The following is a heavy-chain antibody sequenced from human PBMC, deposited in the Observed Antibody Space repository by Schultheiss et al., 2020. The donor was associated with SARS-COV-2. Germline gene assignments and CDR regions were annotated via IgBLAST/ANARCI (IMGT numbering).Heavy chain of an antibody. D-gene: IGHD3-22*01. J-gene: IGHJ5*02. CDR3: ARVGAPDYYDSSGYYAA. V-gene: IGHV4-61*09. CDR2: INNRGST. Sequence: SQTLSLTCAVSGGSISSATYYWSWIRQHPGKGLEWIGHINNRGSTNYNPSLQSRVTISIDTSKNQFSLKLSSVTAADTAVYYCARVGAPDYYDSSGYYAAWGQGTLVTVSS. CDR1: GGSISSATYY.